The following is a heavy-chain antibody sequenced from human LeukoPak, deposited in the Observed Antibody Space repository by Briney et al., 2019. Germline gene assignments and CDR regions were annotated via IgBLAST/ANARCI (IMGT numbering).Heavy chain of an antibody. V-gene: IGHV3-21*01. Sequence: GGSLRLSCAASGFTFSSYSINWVRQAPGKGLEWVSSISSSSSYIYYADSVKGRFTISRDNAKNSLYLQMNSLRAEDTAVYYCARETYYYGSGSYVDYWGQGTLVTVSS. J-gene: IGHJ4*02. CDR1: GFTFSSYS. D-gene: IGHD3-10*01. CDR2: ISSSSSYI. CDR3: ARETYYYGSGSYVDY.